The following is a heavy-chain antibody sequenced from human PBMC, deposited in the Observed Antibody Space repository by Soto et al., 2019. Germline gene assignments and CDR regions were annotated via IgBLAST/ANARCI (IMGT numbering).Heavy chain of an antibody. CDR1: GYTFTSYA. D-gene: IGHD1-20*01. CDR2: INAGNGNT. CDR3: ARGITLPTPLDY. J-gene: IGHJ4*02. V-gene: IGHV1-3*05. Sequence: QVQLVQSGAEEKKPGASVKVSCKASGYTFTSYAMHWVRQAPGQRLEWMGWINAGNGNTKYSQKFQGRVTITRDTPASTAYMALSSLRSEDTAVYYCARGITLPTPLDYWGQGTLVTVSS.